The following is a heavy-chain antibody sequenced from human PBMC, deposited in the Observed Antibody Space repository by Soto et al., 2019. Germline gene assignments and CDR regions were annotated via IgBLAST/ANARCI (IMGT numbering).Heavy chain of an antibody. CDR1: GYTFTSYG. D-gene: IGHD3-10*01. J-gene: IGHJ6*02. V-gene: IGHV1-18*04. Sequence: QVQLVQSGAEVKKPGASVKVSCKASGYTFTSYGISWVRQAPGQGLEWMGWISAYNGNTNDAQKHQGRVTMTTDTSPSTAYMELRSLRSDDTAVYYCARDSVTMVRGVPSVWGQGTTVTVSS. CDR3: ARDSVTMVRGVPSV. CDR2: ISAYNGNT.